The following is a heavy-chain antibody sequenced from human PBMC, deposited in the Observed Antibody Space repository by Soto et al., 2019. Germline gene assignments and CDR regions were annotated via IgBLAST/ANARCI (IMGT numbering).Heavy chain of an antibody. J-gene: IGHJ4*02. CDR3: ARAPGDYFDY. Sequence: QVQLQESGPGLVKPSQTLSLTCTVSGGSISSGGYYWSWIRQHPGKGLEWIGHIFSSGSTYYNPSFKNRVTISVDTSKNQFSLKLSSVTAADTAVYYCARAPGDYFDYWGQGTLVTVSS. CDR2: IFSSGST. CDR1: GGSISSGGYY. V-gene: IGHV4-31*03.